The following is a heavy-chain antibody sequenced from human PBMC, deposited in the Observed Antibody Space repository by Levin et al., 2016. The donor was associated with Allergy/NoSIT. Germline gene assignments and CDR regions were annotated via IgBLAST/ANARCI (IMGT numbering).Heavy chain of an antibody. D-gene: IGHD3-22*01. CDR3: ARDKYYYDSSGYVFYYGMDV. CDR2: ISSSGSTI. V-gene: IGHV3-48*03. Sequence: VRQAPGKGLEWVSYISSSGSTIYYADSVKGRFTISRDNAKNSLYLQMNSLRAEDTAVYYCARDKYYYDSSGYVFYYGMDVWGQGTTVTVSS. J-gene: IGHJ6*02.